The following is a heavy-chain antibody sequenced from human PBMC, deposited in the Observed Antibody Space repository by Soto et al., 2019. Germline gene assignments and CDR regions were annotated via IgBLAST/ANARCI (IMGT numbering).Heavy chain of an antibody. CDR2: IYHSGST. V-gene: IGHV4-4*02. CDR3: ARGVLLWFGEPKYYFDY. Sequence: PSETLSLTSDISGGSISSSNWWSWVRQPPGKGLEWIGEIYHSGSTNYNPSLKSRVTISVDKSKNQFSLKLSSVTAADTAVYYCARGVLLWFGEPKYYFDYWGQGTLVTVSS. J-gene: IGHJ4*02. CDR1: GGSISSSNW. D-gene: IGHD3-10*01.